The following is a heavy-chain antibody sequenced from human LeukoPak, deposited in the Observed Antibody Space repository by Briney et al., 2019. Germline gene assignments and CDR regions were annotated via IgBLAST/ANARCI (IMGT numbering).Heavy chain of an antibody. Sequence: GGSLRLSRAASGFTFSSYAMSWVRQAPGKGLEWVSAISGSGGSTYYADSVKGRFTISRDNSKNTLYLEMNSLRAEDTAVYYCAKEIRGESRHNWFDPWGQGTLVTVSS. D-gene: IGHD3-10*01. CDR1: GFTFSSYA. CDR2: ISGSGGST. CDR3: AKEIRGESRHNWFDP. V-gene: IGHV3-23*01. J-gene: IGHJ5*02.